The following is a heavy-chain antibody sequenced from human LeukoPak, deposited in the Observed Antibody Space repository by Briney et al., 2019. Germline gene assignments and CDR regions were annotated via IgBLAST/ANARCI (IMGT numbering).Heavy chain of an antibody. CDR2: IYTSGST. CDR1: GGSISSYY. V-gene: IGHV4-4*07. D-gene: IGHD6-13*01. Sequence: SETLSLTCTVSGGSISSYYWSSIRQPAGKGLEWIGRIYTSGSTNYNPSLKSRVTISVDKSKNQFSLKLSSVTAADTAVYYCARGAAAAGTDYWGQGTLVTVSS. J-gene: IGHJ4*02. CDR3: ARGAAAAGTDY.